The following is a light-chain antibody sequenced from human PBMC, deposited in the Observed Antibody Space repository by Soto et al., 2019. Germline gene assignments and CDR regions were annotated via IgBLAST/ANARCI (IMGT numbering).Light chain of an antibody. V-gene: IGLV2-23*01. J-gene: IGLJ3*02. Sequence: QSALTQPASVSGSPGQSITISCTGTSSDVGSYNLVSWYQHHPGKAPKLMIYEGSKRPSGVSNRFSGSKSGNTASLTISGLQAEDEADYYCCSYAGSRVFGGWTKLTVL. CDR3: CSYAGSRV. CDR1: SSDVGSYNL. CDR2: EGS.